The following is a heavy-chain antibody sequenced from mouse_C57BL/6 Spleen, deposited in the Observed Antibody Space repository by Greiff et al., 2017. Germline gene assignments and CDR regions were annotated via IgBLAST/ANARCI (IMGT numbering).Heavy chain of an antibody. J-gene: IGHJ4*01. CDR3: ARGVPYAMDY. CDR1: GYTFTSYW. CDR2: IHPSGSDT. Sequence: QVQLQQPGAALVKPGASVKVSCKASGYTFTSYWLHWVKQRPGQGLEWIGRIHPSGSDTNYNQKFKGKATLTVDKSSSTAYMQLSSLTSEDSAVYYCARGVPYAMDYWGQGTSVTVSS. V-gene: IGHV1-74*01.